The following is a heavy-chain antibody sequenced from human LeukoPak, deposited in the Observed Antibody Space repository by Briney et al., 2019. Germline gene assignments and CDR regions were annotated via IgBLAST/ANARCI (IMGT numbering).Heavy chain of an antibody. J-gene: IGHJ6*03. CDR2: IYHSGST. V-gene: IGHV4-4*02. CDR3: ARDGAQYDFWSGYYRIRGGYYYYYMDV. Sequence: SETLSLTCAVSGGSISSSNWWSWVRQPPGKGLEWIGEIYHSGSTNYNPSLKSRVTISVDKSKNQFSLKLSSVTAADTAVYYCARDGAQYDFWSGYYRIRGGYYYYYMDVWGKGTTVTVSS. D-gene: IGHD3-3*01. CDR1: GGSISSSNW.